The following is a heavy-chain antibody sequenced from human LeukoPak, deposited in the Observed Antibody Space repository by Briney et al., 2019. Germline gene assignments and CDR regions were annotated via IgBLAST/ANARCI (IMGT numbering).Heavy chain of an antibody. CDR2: INPDGNKK. J-gene: IGHJ4*02. Sequence: GGSLRLSCAVSGLTFSSSWMDWVRQAPGKGLEWVASINPDGNKKYSADSVKGRFTISRDNAENSLYLQMNSLRVEDTAFYYCARDLAYSLLDYWGQGMLVTVSS. D-gene: IGHD5-18*01. V-gene: IGHV3-7*01. CDR3: ARDLAYSLLDY. CDR1: GLTFSSSW.